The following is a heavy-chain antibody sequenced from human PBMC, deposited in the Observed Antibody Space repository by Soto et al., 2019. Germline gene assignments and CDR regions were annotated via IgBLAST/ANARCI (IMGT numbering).Heavy chain of an antibody. CDR2: ISGNSDYI. CDR1: GFIFSRYA. V-gene: IGHV3-23*01. Sequence: GGSLRLSCAGSGFIFSRYAMSWVRQAPGKGLEWVSAISGNSDYIYYADSVKGRFTIIRDNSQNTLYLQMNSLRDEDTAVYYCQGVNRVIAPTEQRPYWGQGTLVTVSS. CDR3: QGVNRVIAPTEQRPY. J-gene: IGHJ1*01. D-gene: IGHD3-16*02.